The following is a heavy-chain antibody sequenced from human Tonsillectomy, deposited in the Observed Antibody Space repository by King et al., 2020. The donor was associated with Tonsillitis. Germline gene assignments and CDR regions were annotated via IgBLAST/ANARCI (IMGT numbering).Heavy chain of an antibody. CDR1: GFTVSSNY. CDR3: AMISSSSSPYYYYDMDV. V-gene: IGHV3-53*04. D-gene: IGHD6-6*01. CDR2: IYSDAGT. J-gene: IGHJ6*02. Sequence: VQLVESGGGLVQPGGSLRLSCAASGFTVSSNYMSWVRQAPGKGLEGVSVIYSDAGTYYADSVKGRFTISRHNSKNTLYLQMNSLRAEDTAVYYCAMISSSSSPYYYYDMDVWGQGTTVTVSS.